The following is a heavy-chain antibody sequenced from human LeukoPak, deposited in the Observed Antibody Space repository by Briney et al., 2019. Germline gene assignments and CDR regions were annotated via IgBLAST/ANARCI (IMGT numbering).Heavy chain of an antibody. CDR3: ARVEYSYGPGGYYYYYMDV. CDR1: GGTFSSYA. D-gene: IGHD5-18*01. V-gene: IGHV1-69*05. Sequence: SVKVSXKASGGTFSSYAISWVRQAPGQGLDWMGGIIPIFGTANYAQKFQGRVTITTDESTSTAYMELSSLRSEDTAVYYCARVEYSYGPGGYYYYYMDVWGKGTTVTVSS. J-gene: IGHJ6*03. CDR2: IIPIFGTA.